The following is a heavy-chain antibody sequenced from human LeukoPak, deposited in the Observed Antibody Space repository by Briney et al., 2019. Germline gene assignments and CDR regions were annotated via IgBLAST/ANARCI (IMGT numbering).Heavy chain of an antibody. Sequence: PGRSLRLSCAASGFTFSSYGMQWVRQAPGKGLEWVAVISYDGSSKFYEDSVKGRFTISRDNSNNTLYLQINSLRAEDTAVYYCARGTSGTFKSFDYWGQGTLVTVSS. J-gene: IGHJ4*02. V-gene: IGHV3-30*03. CDR3: ARGTSGTFKSFDY. D-gene: IGHD1-26*01. CDR1: GFTFSSYG. CDR2: ISYDGSSK.